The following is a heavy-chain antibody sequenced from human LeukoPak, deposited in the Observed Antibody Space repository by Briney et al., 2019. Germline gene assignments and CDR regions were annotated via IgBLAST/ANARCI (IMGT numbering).Heavy chain of an antibody. CDR3: ARHSYGDSPTFDY. Sequence: GESLKISCKGSGYSFTTYWIGWVRQMPGKGLECLGVIYPGDSDTRYSPSFQGQVTISADKSISTAYLQWSSLKASDTAMYYCARHSYGDSPTFDYWGQGTLVTVSS. CDR1: GYSFTTYW. CDR2: IYPGDSDT. V-gene: IGHV5-51*01. D-gene: IGHD4-17*01. J-gene: IGHJ4*02.